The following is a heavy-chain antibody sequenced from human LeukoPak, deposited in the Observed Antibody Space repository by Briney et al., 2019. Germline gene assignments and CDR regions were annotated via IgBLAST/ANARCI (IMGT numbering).Heavy chain of an antibody. J-gene: IGHJ5*02. D-gene: IGHD2-15*01. V-gene: IGHV4-4*07. CDR1: GGSISSYY. CDR3: ARGGLHCSGRSCYSENWFDP. Sequence: PSETLSLTCTVSGGSISSYYWSWIRQPAGKGLEWIGRIYTSGSTNYNPSLKSRVTMSVDTSKNQFSLKLSSVTAADTAVYYCARGGLHCSGRSCYSENWFDPWGQGTLVTVSS. CDR2: IYTSGST.